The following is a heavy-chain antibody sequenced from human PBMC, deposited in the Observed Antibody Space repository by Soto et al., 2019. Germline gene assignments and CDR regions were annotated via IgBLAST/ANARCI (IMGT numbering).Heavy chain of an antibody. V-gene: IGHV4-34*01. D-gene: IGHD6-6*01. CDR2: TKDNGIT. J-gene: IGHJ6*02. Sequence: QVQLQQWGAEVLKPSETLSLTCVVNGGSFSGYYWSWIRQSPGKGLEWIGETKDNGITDSNPSLERRVTISVYMSKNQFSLNLKSVTAADSAVYHCARGRSSVPDRRGIGYYGLDVWGQGTTVTVSS. CDR1: GGSFSGYY. CDR3: ARGRSSVPDRRGIGYYGLDV.